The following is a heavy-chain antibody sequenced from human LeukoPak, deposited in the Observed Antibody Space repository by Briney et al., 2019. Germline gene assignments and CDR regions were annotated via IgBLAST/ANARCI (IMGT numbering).Heavy chain of an antibody. Sequence: GASVKVSCKASGGTFSLYAIGWVRQAPGQGLEWMGGIIPVYGAANYAQKFQGRVTIATDESTSTAYMELSRLRSDDTAVYYCARGGFYSSSWPDYWGQGTLVTVSS. V-gene: IGHV1-69*05. CDR2: IIPVYGAA. D-gene: IGHD6-13*01. CDR1: GGTFSLYA. CDR3: ARGGFYSSSWPDY. J-gene: IGHJ4*02.